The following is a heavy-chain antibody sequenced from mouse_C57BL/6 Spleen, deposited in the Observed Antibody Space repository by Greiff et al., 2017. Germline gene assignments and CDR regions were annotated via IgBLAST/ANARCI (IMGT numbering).Heavy chain of an antibody. V-gene: IGHV1-52*01. Sequence: VQLEQPGAELVRPGSSVKLSCKASGYTFTSYWMHWVKQRPIQGLEWIGNIDPSDSETPYNQKFKDKATLTVDKSSSTAYMQLSSLTSEDSAVYYCARPYYYGSGFAYWGQGTLVTVSA. CDR1: GYTFTSYW. D-gene: IGHD1-1*01. J-gene: IGHJ3*01. CDR2: IDPSDSET. CDR3: ARPYYYGSGFAY.